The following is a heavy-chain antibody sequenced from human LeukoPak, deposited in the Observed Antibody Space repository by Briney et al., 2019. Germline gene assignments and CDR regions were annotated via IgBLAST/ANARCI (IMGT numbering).Heavy chain of an antibody. CDR2: IIPILGIA. J-gene: IGHJ4*02. V-gene: IGHV1-69*02. CDR1: GGTFSSYT. CDR3: ARSTATYSRSSLGPLGY. D-gene: IGHD6-6*01. Sequence: GASVKVSCKASGGTFSSYTISWGRQAPGQGLEWVGRIIPILGIANYAQKFQGRVTITADKSTSTGYMELSSLRSEDTAVYYCARSTATYSRSSLGPLGYWGQGTLVTVSS.